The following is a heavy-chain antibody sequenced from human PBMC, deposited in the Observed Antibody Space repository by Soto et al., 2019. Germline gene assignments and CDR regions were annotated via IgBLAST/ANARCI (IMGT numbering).Heavy chain of an antibody. J-gene: IGHJ4*02. D-gene: IGHD5-12*01. V-gene: IGHV4-34*01. CDR1: GGSIRGYY. CDR2: INHSGST. Sequence: SETLSLTCAVYGGSIRGYYWTWIRQPPGKGLEWIGEINHSGSTNYNPSLKSRVTISVDTSKNQFSLKVSSVTAADTAVYYCANIVAAKGFDYWGQGTLVTVSS. CDR3: ANIVAAKGFDY.